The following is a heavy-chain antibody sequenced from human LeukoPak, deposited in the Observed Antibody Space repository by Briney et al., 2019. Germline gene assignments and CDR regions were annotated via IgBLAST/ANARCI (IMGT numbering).Heavy chain of an antibody. J-gene: IGHJ4*02. CDR3: ARDQRVVSTAFDH. V-gene: IGHV3-23*01. CDR1: GFNFEHFA. Sequence: GGSLRLSCAASGFNFEHFALGWVRQAPGKGLEWVSSITGGGSKTYYTESVKGRFTVSRDSFNNTLYLQMNSLTAGDTAVYYCARDQRVVSTAFDHWGQGILVTVSS. D-gene: IGHD2-15*01. CDR2: ITGGGSKT.